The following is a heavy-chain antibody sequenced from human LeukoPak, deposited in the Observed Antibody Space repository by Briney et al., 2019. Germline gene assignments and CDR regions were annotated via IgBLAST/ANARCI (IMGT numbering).Heavy chain of an antibody. V-gene: IGHV4-59*01. Sequence: PSETLSLTCTVPGGSISSYYWSWIRQPPGKGLEWIGYIYYSGSTNCNPSLESRVTISVDTSKNQFSLNLSSVTAADTAVYYCARGNSYNYGDFDYWGQGTLVTVSS. D-gene: IGHD3-22*01. CDR3: ARGNSYNYGDFDY. CDR2: IYYSGST. J-gene: IGHJ4*02. CDR1: GGSISSYY.